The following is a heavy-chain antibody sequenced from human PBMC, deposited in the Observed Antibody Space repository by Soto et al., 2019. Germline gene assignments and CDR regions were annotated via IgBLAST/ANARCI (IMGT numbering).Heavy chain of an antibody. D-gene: IGHD1-7*01. CDR1: GGSTSPYY. CDR3: ARGRPWELYDY. CDR2: IDYSGCA. Sequence: QVQLQESGPGLVKASETLSLTCTVSGGSTSPYYWSWLRQPPGKGLEWIGFIDYSGCARYNPSLKSRVTMSLNTSENQISLKLSSMTAADTAVYFCARGRPWELYDYWGQGTLVTVSS. V-gene: IGHV4-59*01. J-gene: IGHJ4*02.